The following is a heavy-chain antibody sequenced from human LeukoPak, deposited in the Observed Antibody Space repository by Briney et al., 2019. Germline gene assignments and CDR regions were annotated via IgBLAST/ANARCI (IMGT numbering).Heavy chain of an antibody. CDR2: ISSSSSTI. J-gene: IGHJ3*02. CDR1: GFTFNTYS. Sequence: GGSLRLSCAASGFTFNTYSMNWVRQAPGKGLEWVSYISSSSSTIHYADSVKGRCTISRDNAKNSLHLQMNSLRAEDTAVYYCARDTRYYGSGSPAFDIWGQGTMVTVSS. CDR3: ARDTRYYGSGSPAFDI. V-gene: IGHV3-48*01. D-gene: IGHD3-10*01.